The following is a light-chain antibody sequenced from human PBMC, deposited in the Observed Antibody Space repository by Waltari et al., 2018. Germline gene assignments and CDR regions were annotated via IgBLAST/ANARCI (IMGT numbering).Light chain of an antibody. Sequence: QSALTQPASVSGSPGQSIPLSFPETSSDVGGYNDVSLYQQHPSKAPKLMIYDVSTRPSGVSHRFYGSKSGNTAPLTISGLQAEAEADYYCSSYTSSSTLVFGGGTKLTVL. CDR3: SSYTSSSTLV. V-gene: IGLV2-14*03. CDR2: DVS. J-gene: IGLJ2*01. CDR1: SSDVGGYND.